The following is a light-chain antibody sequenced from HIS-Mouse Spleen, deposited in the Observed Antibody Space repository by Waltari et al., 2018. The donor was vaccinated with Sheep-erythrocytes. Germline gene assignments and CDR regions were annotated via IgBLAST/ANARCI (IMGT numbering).Light chain of an antibody. Sequence: QSALTQPRSVSGSPGQSVTISCTGTSSDVAGYNYVPWYQQHPGKAPKLMIYDVSKRPSGVPDRFSGSKSGNTASLTISGLQAEDEADYYCCSYAGSYNHVFATGTKVTVL. J-gene: IGLJ1*01. V-gene: IGLV2-11*01. CDR1: SSDVAGYNY. CDR3: CSYAGSYNHV. CDR2: DVS.